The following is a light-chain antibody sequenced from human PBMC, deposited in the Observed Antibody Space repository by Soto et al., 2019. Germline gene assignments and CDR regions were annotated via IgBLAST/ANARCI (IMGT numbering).Light chain of an antibody. CDR2: GAS. Sequence: EIVLTQSPGTLSLSPGERATLSCRASQSVSSSYLAWYQQKPGQAPRLLIYGASSRATGIPDRFSGSGSGTDFTLTISRLEPEDFAVYYWHQYGSSPPAWTFGQGTKVEIK. J-gene: IGKJ1*01. V-gene: IGKV3-20*01. CDR3: HQYGSSPPAWT. CDR1: QSVSSSY.